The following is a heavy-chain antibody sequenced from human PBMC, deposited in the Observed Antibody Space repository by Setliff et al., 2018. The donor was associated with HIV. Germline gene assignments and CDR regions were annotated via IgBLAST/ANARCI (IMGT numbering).Heavy chain of an antibody. D-gene: IGHD3-22*01. CDR2: TYYSGYT. J-gene: IGHJ4*02. CDR3: ARASSGYLIVHY. CDR1: GGSVTNTKSY. Sequence: SETLSLTCTVSGGSVTNTKSYWSWIRQPPGKGLEWIGYTYYSGYTQYNPSLKSRVTISVDTSKNQFSLKLRSVSAADTAVYYCARASSGYLIVHYWGQGTLVTVSS. V-gene: IGHV4-30-4*01.